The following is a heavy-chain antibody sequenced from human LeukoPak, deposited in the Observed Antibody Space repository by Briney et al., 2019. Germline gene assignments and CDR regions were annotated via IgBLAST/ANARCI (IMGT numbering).Heavy chain of an antibody. V-gene: IGHV1-2*04. J-gene: IGHJ3*02. Sequence: ASVKVSCKASGYTFTGYYVHWVRQAPGQGLEWMGWINPNSGGTNYAQKFQGWVTMTRDTSISTAYMELSRLRSDDTAVYYCAREKDDSSGSPSYAFDIWGQGTMVTVSS. CDR1: GYTFTGYY. D-gene: IGHD3-22*01. CDR2: INPNSGGT. CDR3: AREKDDSSGSPSYAFDI.